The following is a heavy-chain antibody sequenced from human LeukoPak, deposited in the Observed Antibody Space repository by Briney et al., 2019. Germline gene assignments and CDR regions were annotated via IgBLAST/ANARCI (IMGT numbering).Heavy chain of an antibody. J-gene: IGHJ4*02. CDR3: ARVRRFGAGQDY. CDR1: GGSFSGYY. CDR2: VSHSGST. Sequence: SETLSLTCAVYGGSFSGYYWSWIRQPPGKGLEWIGEVSHSGSTNYNPSLKSRVTISLATSKNQFSLKVKSVTAADTAVYYCARVRRFGAGQDYWGQGTLVTFSS. D-gene: IGHD3-16*01. V-gene: IGHV4-34*01.